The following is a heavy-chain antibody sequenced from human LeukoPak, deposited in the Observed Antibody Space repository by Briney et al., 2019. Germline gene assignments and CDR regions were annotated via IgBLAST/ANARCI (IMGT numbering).Heavy chain of an antibody. D-gene: IGHD4-17*01. J-gene: IGHJ6*04. V-gene: IGHV3-48*03. CDR2: ISSGGNTI. CDR3: ARALYGDYGDGMDV. CDR1: GFTFSSYE. Sequence: GGSLRLSCAASGFTFSSYEMNWVRQAPGKGLEWVSYISSGGNTIHYADSVKGRFTISRDDAKNSLYLLMNSLRVEDTAVYYCARALYGDYGDGMDVWGTGTTVTVSS.